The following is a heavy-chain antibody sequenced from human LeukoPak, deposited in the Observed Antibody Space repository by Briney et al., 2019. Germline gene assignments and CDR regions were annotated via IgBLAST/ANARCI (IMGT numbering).Heavy chain of an antibody. Sequence: SETLSLTCAVYGGSFSGYYWSWIRQPPGKGLEWIGEINHSGSTNYNPSLKSRVTISADMSKNYFSLRLSSVTAADTATYYCARHRRYYGSGSYYSDFDSWGQGILVTVSS. CDR1: GGSFSGYY. V-gene: IGHV4-34*01. CDR2: INHSGST. CDR3: ARHRRYYGSGSYYSDFDS. J-gene: IGHJ4*02. D-gene: IGHD3-10*01.